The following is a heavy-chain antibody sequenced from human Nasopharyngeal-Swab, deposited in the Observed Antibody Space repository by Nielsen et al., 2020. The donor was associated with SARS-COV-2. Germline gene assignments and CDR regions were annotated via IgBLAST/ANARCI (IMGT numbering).Heavy chain of an antibody. Sequence: GESLKISCAASGFTVSSNYMSWVRQAPGKGLEWVSVIYSGGSTYYADSVKGRFTISRDNSKNTLYLQMNSLRVEDTAVYYRARDLGTLGLDPWGQGTLVTVSS. CDR1: GFTVSSNY. V-gene: IGHV3-53*01. J-gene: IGHJ5*02. CDR2: IYSGGST. D-gene: IGHD1-14*01. CDR3: ARDLGTLGLDP.